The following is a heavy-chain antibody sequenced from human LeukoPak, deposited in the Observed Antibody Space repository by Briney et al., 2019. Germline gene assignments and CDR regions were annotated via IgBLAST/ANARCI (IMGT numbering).Heavy chain of an antibody. V-gene: IGHV3-20*04. CDR1: GYTFQSHG. J-gene: IGHJ3*01. CDR2: TNWNGGTT. Sequence: GGSLTLSCAAAGYTFQSHGMSWVRQAPGKGLEWVSGTNWNGGTTSYADSVKGRFTISRDNARRTLYLQMNSLRAEDTALYYCARDWSYIALDVWGQGTMITVSS. D-gene: IGHD3-10*01. CDR3: ARDWSYIALDV.